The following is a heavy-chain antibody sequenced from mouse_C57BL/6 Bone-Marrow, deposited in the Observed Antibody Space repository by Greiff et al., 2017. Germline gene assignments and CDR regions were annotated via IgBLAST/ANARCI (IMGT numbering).Heavy chain of an antibody. CDR2: IHPNSGST. CDR3: ASPYYYGSSFDV. J-gene: IGHJ1*03. CDR1: GYTFTSYW. V-gene: IGHV1-64*01. Sequence: QFQLQQPGAELVKPGASVKLSCKASGYTFTSYWMHWVKQRPGQGLEWIGMIHPNSGSTNYNEKFKSKATLTVDKSSSTAYMPLSSLTSEGSAVYYCASPYYYGSSFDVWGTGTTVTVSS. D-gene: IGHD1-1*01.